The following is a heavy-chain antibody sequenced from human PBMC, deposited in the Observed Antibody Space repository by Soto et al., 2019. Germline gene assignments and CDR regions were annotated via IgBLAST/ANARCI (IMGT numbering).Heavy chain of an antibody. CDR2: ISSGSSNI. V-gene: IGHV3-21*01. J-gene: IGHJ4*02. CDR3: ASATVVAATFDF. D-gene: IGHD2-15*01. Sequence: PGGSLTLSCAASGFAFRSYNMNWVRQAPGKGLEWVASISSGSSNIYYADSVNGRFTISRDNAKNSLFLQMDSLRAEDSAVYYCASATVVAATFDFWGQGTLVTVSS. CDR1: GFAFRSYN.